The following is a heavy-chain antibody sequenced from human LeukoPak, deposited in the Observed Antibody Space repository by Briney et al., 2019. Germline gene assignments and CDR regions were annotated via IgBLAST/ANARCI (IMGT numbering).Heavy chain of an antibody. CDR3: ARLAPYDSSGYYYVAEYFQH. D-gene: IGHD3-22*01. CDR1: GGSFSGYY. Sequence: SETLSLTCAVYGGSFSGYYWSWIRQPPGKGLEWIGEINHSGSTYYNPSLKSRVTISVDTSKNQFSLKLSSVTAADTAVYYCARLAPYDSSGYYYVAEYFQHWGQGTLVTVSS. CDR2: INHSGST. V-gene: IGHV4-34*01. J-gene: IGHJ1*01.